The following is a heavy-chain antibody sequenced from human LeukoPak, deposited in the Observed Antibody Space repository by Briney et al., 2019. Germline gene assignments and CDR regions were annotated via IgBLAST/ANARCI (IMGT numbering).Heavy chain of an antibody. CDR1: GFTFSSYS. V-gene: IGHV3-23*01. CDR2: ISGSGGST. D-gene: IGHD5-24*01. J-gene: IGHJ5*02. CDR3: AKDSSTIVENWFDP. Sequence: GGSLRLSCAASGFTFSSYSMNWVRQAPGKGLEWVSAISGSGGSTYYADSVKGRFTISRDNSKNTLYLQMNSLRAEDTAVYYCAKDSSTIVENWFDPWGQGTLVTVSS.